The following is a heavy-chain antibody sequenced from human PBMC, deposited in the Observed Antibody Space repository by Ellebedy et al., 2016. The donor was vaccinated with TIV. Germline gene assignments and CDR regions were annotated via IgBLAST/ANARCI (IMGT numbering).Heavy chain of an antibody. CDR3: ARGPLPITIFGVVIIGDEYFQH. J-gene: IGHJ1*01. Sequence: GGSLRLXXAASGFTVSSNYMSWVRQAPGKGLEWVSVIYSGGSTYYADSVKGRFTISRDNSKNTLYLQMNSLRAEDTAVYYCARGPLPITIFGVVIIGDEYFQHWGQGTLVTVSS. CDR2: IYSGGST. CDR1: GFTVSSNY. V-gene: IGHV3-53*05. D-gene: IGHD3-3*01.